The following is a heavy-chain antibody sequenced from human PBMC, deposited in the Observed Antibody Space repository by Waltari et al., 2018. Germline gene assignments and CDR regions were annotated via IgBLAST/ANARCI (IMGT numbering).Heavy chain of an antibody. J-gene: IGHJ2*01. CDR1: GGSISSYY. V-gene: IGHV4-59*01. CDR3: ARGERDFDL. Sequence: QVQLQESGPGLVKPSETLSLTCTVSGGSISSYYWSWLRQPPGKGLEWIGYIYYSGSTNYNPSLTSRVTISVDTSKNQFSLKLSSVTAADTAVYYCARGERDFDLWGRGTLVTVSS. CDR2: IYYSGST.